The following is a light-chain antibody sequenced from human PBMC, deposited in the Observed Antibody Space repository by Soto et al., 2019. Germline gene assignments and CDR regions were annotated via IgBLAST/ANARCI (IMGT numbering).Light chain of an antibody. V-gene: IGLV1-51*01. J-gene: IGLJ2*01. Sequence: QSVLTQPPSGSATPGQKVTISCSGSSSNIGNNYVSWYQQLPGTAPKLLIYDNNKRPSGIPDRFSGSKSGTSATLGITGLQTGDEADYYCGTWDSSLSAGLFGGGTKLPVL. CDR3: GTWDSSLSAGL. CDR1: SSNIGNNY. CDR2: DNN.